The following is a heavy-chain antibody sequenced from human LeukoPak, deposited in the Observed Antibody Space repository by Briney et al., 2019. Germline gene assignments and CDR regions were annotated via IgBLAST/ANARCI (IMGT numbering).Heavy chain of an antibody. CDR1: GFTFSSYA. V-gene: IGHV3-30*04. Sequence: GSLRLSCAASGFTFSSYAMHWVRQAPGKGLEWVAVISYDGSNKYYADSVKGRFTISRDNSKNTLYLQMNSLRAEDTAVYYCAREYKYGDFDYWGQGTLVTVSS. D-gene: IGHD4-17*01. J-gene: IGHJ4*02. CDR2: ISYDGSNK. CDR3: AREYKYGDFDY.